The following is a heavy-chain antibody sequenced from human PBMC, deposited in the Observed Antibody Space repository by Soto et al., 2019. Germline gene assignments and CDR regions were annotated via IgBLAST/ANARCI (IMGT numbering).Heavy chain of an antibody. J-gene: IGHJ4*02. CDR1: GFTFDDYA. Sequence: GGSLRLSCAASGFTFDDYAMHWVRQAPGKGLEWVSGISWNSGSIGYADSVKGRFTISRDNAKNSLYLQMNSLRAEDTALYYCAKAHASRGSYLDYWGQGTQVTVSS. CDR3: AKAHASRGSYLDY. V-gene: IGHV3-9*01. D-gene: IGHD1-26*01. CDR2: ISWNSGSI.